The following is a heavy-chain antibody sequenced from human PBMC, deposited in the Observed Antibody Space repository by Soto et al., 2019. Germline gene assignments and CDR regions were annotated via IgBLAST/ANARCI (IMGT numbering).Heavy chain of an antibody. CDR2: ISGSGGST. V-gene: IGHV3-23*01. J-gene: IGHJ3*02. D-gene: IGHD3-22*01. CDR1: GFTFSSYA. Sequence: GGSLRLSCAASGFTFSSYAMSWVRQAPGKGLEWVSAISGSGGSTYYADSVKGRFTISRDNSKNTLYLQMNSLRAEDTAVYYCAKDDYYDSSGQPQDAFDIWGQGTMVTVSS. CDR3: AKDDYYDSSGQPQDAFDI.